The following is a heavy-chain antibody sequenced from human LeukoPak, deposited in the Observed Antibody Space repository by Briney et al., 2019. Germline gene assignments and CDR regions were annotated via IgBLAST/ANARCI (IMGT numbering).Heavy chain of an antibody. CDR2: ISGPGPST. CDR1: GFSFRRYA. CDR3: AKEEMPHAFDL. J-gene: IGHJ3*01. Sequence: WGSLRLSCAASGFSFRRYAMNWVHQAPGRGLEWVAVISGPGPSTVYADSVKGRFTMSRDNSKNTLFLQLDSLRVEDTAIYYCAKEEMPHAFDLWGQGTMVTVSS. V-gene: IGHV3-23*01. D-gene: IGHD5-24*01.